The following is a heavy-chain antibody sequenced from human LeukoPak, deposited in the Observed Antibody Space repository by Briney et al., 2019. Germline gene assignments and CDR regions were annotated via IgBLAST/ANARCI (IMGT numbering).Heavy chain of an antibody. V-gene: IGHV4-39*01. D-gene: IGHD2-2*01. Sequence: SETLSLTCTVSGGSISSSSYYWGWIRQPPGKGLEWIGSIYYSGSTYYNPSLKSRVTISVDTSKNQFSLKLSSVTAADTAVYYCARLRGIVVVPAAMNGYYFDYWGQGTLVTVSS. CDR3: ARLRGIVVVPAAMNGYYFDY. CDR1: GGSISSSSYY. J-gene: IGHJ4*02. CDR2: IYYSGST.